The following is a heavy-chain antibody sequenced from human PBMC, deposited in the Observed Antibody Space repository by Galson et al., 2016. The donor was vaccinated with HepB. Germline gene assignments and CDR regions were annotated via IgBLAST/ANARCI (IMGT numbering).Heavy chain of an antibody. J-gene: IGHJ3*01. CDR3: ARDYVDQLRRVTFCL. Sequence: SLRLSCAVSGFTVSRNYMSWVRQALGKGPEWVSYISSTNKYIYYGDSVKGRFTVSRDHAENSLYLQMNSLRAEDTAMYYCARDYVDQLRRVTFCLWGQGTMVTVSS. V-gene: IGHV3-21*01. D-gene: IGHD1-7*01. CDR2: ISSTNKYI. CDR1: GFTVSRNY.